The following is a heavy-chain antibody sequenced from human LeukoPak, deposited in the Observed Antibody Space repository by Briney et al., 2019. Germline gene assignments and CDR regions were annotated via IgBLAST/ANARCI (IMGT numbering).Heavy chain of an antibody. J-gene: IGHJ4*02. D-gene: IGHD3-10*01. V-gene: IGHV4-61*01. CDR3: ASGGPYYYGSGSYPH. CDR1: GGSVSSGSYY. CDR2: IYYRGST. Sequence: SETLSLTCTVSGGSVSSGSYYWSWIRQPPGKGLEWIGYIYYRGSTNYNPSLKSRVTISVDTSKNQFSLKLSSVTAADTAVYYCASGGPYYYGSGSYPHWGQGTLVTASS.